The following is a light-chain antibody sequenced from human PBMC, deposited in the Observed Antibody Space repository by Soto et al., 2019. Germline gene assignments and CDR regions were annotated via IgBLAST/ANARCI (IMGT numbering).Light chain of an antibody. CDR3: QESDSTS. Sequence: DIQMTQSPSSLSASVGDSVPSICRASQYISTYLNWYQKKTGKAPKLLVYVASNLQSGVPARFIGSGSGTDLTLTISSMQPQDIATYYCQESDSTSFGQGTKVYIK. V-gene: IGKV1-39*01. CDR1: QYISTY. CDR2: VAS. J-gene: IGKJ1*01.